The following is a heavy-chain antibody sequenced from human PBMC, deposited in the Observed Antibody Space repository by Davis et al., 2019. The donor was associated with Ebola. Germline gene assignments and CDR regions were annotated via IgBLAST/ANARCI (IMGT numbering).Heavy chain of an antibody. V-gene: IGHV4-34*01. CDR1: GGSFSGYY. J-gene: IGHJ4*02. D-gene: IGHD4-11*01. Sequence: SETLSLTCAVYGGSFSGYYWSWIRQPPGKGLEWIGEINHSGSINYNPSLKSRVTISVDTSKNQFSLKLSSVTAADTAVYYCARTSQRLQFSVYWDQGTLVTVSS. CDR2: INHSGSI. CDR3: ARTSQRLQFSVY.